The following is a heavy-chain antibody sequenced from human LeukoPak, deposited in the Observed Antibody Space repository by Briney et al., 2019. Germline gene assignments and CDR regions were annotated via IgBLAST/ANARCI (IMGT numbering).Heavy chain of an antibody. D-gene: IGHD1-26*01. Sequence: PGGSLRLSCAASGFTFNTYWMHWVRQAPGKGLVWVSSINADGSSASYADSMKGRFTISRDNAKNTLYLQMNSLRAEDTAVYYCAKDLVGELLFYWGQGTLVTVSS. CDR1: GFTFNTYW. CDR2: INADGSSA. J-gene: IGHJ4*02. V-gene: IGHV3-74*01. CDR3: AKDLVGELLFY.